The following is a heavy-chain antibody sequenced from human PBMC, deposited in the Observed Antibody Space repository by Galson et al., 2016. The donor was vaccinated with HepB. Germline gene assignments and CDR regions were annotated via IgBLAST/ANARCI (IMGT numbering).Heavy chain of an antibody. J-gene: IGHJ5*02. Sequence: SETLSLTCTVSGGSINNYHWSWIRQPPGRGLEWIGYIYYSGSTNYNPSLKSRVTISVASSRNQFSLNLTSVSAADTAVYYCGRATSCEINWFDPWGQGLLVTVSS. CDR3: GRATSCEINWFDP. CDR2: IYYSGST. CDR1: GGSINNYH. V-gene: IGHV4-59*12. D-gene: IGHD2-2*01.